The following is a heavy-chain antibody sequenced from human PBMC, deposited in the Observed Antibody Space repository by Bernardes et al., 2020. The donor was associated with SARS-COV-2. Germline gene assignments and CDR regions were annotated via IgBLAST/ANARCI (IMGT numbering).Heavy chain of an antibody. V-gene: IGHV1-18*01. CDR3: AREYGMNDFWSGNFDY. CDR2: ISPYNGNT. D-gene: IGHD3-3*01. CDR1: GYTFTSYV. J-gene: IGHJ4*02. Sequence: VSVKVSCKASGYTFTSYVIIWVRQAPGQRLEWMGWISPYNGNTNYAQKIQGRVTMTTDTSTSTAHMELRSLRSDDTAVYYCAREYGMNDFWSGNFDYWGQGTLVTVSS.